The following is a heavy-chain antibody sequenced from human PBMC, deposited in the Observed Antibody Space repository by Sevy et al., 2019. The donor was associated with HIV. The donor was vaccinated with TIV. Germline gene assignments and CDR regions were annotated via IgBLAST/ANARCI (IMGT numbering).Heavy chain of an antibody. J-gene: IGHJ4*01. D-gene: IGHD7-27*01. CDR1: GFPFNDYT. CDR2: ITWNGGTT. CDR3: ARELAGSFEF. Sequence: GGSLRLSCAASGFPFNDYTMSWVRQGPGKGLEWVSAITWNGGTTSYADSVKGRFAISRDNANNSLYLQMSSLRAEDTALYYCARELAGSFEFWGHGTLVTVSS. V-gene: IGHV3-20*04.